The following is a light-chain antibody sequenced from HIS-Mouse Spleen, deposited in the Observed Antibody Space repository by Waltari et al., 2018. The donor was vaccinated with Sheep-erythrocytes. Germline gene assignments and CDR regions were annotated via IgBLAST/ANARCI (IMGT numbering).Light chain of an antibody. CDR2: RNK. Sequence: QSVLTQPPSASGTPGQRVTISCSGSSSNIGSNYVYWYQQLPGTAPKLLIYRNKQLPSGVPDRVSGSKSGTSASLATSGLRSEDEADYYCAAWDDSLSGNWVFGGVTKLTVL. CDR3: AAWDDSLSGNWV. J-gene: IGLJ3*02. V-gene: IGLV1-47*01. CDR1: SSNIGSNY.